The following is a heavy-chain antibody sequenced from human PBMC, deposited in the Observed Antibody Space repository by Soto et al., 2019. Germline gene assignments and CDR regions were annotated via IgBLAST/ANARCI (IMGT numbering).Heavy chain of an antibody. J-gene: IGHJ4*02. CDR3: ARESTMRGLEY. V-gene: IGHV1-18*01. CDR2: ISAYNGNT. D-gene: IGHD5-12*01. CDR1: GYTFTSYG. Sequence: QVQLVQSGAEVKKPGASVKVTCKASGYTFTSYGISWVRQAPGQGLEWMGWISAYNGNTNYAQKPQXXVTMTTDTATSTAYMELRSLRSDDTAVYYCARESTMRGLEYWGQGTLVTVSS.